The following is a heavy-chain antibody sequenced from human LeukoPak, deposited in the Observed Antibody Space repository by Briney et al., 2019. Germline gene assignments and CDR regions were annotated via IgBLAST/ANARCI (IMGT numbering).Heavy chain of an antibody. V-gene: IGHV3-43D*04. Sequence: GXSLRLSCAASGFTFDDYAMQWVRQARGKGVEWVSLISCDGRSSYYADSVKGRFTISRDNSKTSLYLQMNSLRAEDTALYYCAKDVSGSYFRRFDYWGQGTLVTVSS. J-gene: IGHJ4*02. D-gene: IGHD1-26*01. CDR2: ISCDGRSS. CDR3: AKDVSGSYFRRFDY. CDR1: GFTFDDYA.